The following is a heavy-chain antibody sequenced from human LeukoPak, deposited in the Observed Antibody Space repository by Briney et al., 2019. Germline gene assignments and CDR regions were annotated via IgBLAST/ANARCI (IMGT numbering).Heavy chain of an antibody. J-gene: IGHJ4*02. CDR2: INPNSGRT. V-gene: IGHV1-2*02. CDR1: GYTFTGYY. Sequence: GASLKVSCKASGYTFTGYYMHWVRQAPGQGLEWRGWINPNSGRTNYAQKFQGRVTMTRDTSISTAYMELSRLRSDDTAVYYCARRLLWFGELPDYWGQGTLVTVSS. D-gene: IGHD3-10*01. CDR3: ARRLLWFGELPDY.